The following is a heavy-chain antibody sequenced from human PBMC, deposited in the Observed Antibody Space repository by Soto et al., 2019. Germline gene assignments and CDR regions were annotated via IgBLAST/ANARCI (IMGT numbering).Heavy chain of an antibody. CDR3: ARHITMIVVAGAFDI. CDR2: IYPSDSYT. V-gene: IGHV5-51*01. D-gene: IGHD3-22*01. CDR1: GYSFTSYW. Sequence: PGESLKISCKGSGYSFTSYWSGWVRQMPGKGLEWMGIIYPSDSYTNYSPSFQGHVTISADKSISTAYLQWSSLKASDTAMYYCARHITMIVVAGAFDIWGQGTMVTVSS. J-gene: IGHJ3*02.